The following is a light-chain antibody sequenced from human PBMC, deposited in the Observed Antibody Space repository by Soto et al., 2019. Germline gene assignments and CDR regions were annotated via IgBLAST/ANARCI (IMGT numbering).Light chain of an antibody. J-gene: IGKJ1*01. CDR2: AAS. Sequence: DIQMTQSPSSLSASVGDRVTITCRASQSISTYLNWYQQKPGKAPKXLIYAASNLQSGVPSRFSGSGSGTDFTLTISSRQPDDFATYYCQQSYSAWWTFGQGTKVDIK. CDR1: QSISTY. V-gene: IGKV1-39*01. CDR3: QQSYSAWWT.